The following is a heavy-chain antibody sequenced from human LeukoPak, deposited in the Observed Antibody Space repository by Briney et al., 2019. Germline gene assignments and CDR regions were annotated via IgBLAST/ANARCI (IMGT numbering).Heavy chain of an antibody. CDR3: ASPSSSSSTYDY. CDR2: INYRGNT. J-gene: IGHJ4*02. D-gene: IGHD6-6*01. Sequence: PSETLSLTCTVSGGSISSSTYYWGWIRQPPGKGLEWIGSINYRGNTYYHPSLKSRVTISVDTSKNYFSLKLTSVTAADTALYFCASPSSSSSTYDYWGQGTLVTVPS. V-gene: IGHV4-39*02. CDR1: GGSISSSTYY.